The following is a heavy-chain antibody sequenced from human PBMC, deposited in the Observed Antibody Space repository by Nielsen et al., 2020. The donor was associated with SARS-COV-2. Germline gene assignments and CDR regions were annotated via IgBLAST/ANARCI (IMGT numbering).Heavy chain of an antibody. D-gene: IGHD3-10*01. CDR2: ISYDGSNK. J-gene: IGHJ4*02. Sequence: GGSLRLSCAASGFTFSSYAMHWVRQAPGKGLEWVAVISYDGSNKYYADSVKGRFTISRDNSKNTLYLQMNSLRAEDTAVYYCASFYGSGSYVIWGQGTLVTVSS. CDR1: GFTFSSYA. V-gene: IGHV3-30-3*01. CDR3: ASFYGSGSYVI.